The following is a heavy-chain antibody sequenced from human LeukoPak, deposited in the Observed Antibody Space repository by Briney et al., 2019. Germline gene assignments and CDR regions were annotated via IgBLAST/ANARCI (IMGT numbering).Heavy chain of an antibody. D-gene: IGHD3-10*01. CDR3: AKGSSGRGGAVPFDY. CDR2: ISWNSGSI. J-gene: IGHJ4*02. Sequence: GRSLRLSCAASGFTFDDYAMHWVRQAPGKGLEWVSGISWNSGSIGYADSVKCRFTISRDNAKNSLYLQMNSLRAEDTALYYCAKGSSGRGGAVPFDYWGQGTLVTVSS. CDR1: GFTFDDYA. V-gene: IGHV3-9*01.